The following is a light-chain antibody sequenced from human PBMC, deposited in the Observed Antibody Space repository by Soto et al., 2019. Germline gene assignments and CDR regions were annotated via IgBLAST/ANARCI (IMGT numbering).Light chain of an antibody. CDR1: QSASNY. V-gene: IGKV3-11*01. CDR2: DAS. Sequence: ENVLTQYQATLSLSPGERDTLSCRASQSASNYVAWYQQKPGQAPRLLIYDASNRATGIPARFIGSGSGTDFTLTISSLEPEDFAVYYCQQRSNWLFGLGTKLDIK. CDR3: QQRSNWL. J-gene: IGKJ3*01.